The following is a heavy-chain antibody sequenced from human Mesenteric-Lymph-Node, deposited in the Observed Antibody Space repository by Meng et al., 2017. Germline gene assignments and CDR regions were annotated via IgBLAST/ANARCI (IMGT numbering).Heavy chain of an antibody. CDR1: GGTFSSYA. J-gene: IGHJ4*02. D-gene: IGHD2-21*02. Sequence: QVQVVSSGGEVKKAGSPVEVSCKASGGTFSSYAISWVRQAPGQGLEWMGGIIPIFGTANYAQKFQGRVTITADESTSTAYMELSSLRSEDTAVYYCARGGVVTALKKSFDYWGQGTLVTVSS. CDR3: ARGGVVTALKKSFDY. CDR2: IIPIFGTA. V-gene: IGHV1-69*01.